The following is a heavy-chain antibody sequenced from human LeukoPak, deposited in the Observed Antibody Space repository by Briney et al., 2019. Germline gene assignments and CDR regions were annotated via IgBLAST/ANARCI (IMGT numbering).Heavy chain of an antibody. CDR2: ISPSLGIA. CDR1: GGTFSSYT. CDR3: ASLHHADFHCSSTSCYSDAFDI. V-gene: IGHV1-69*02. D-gene: IGHD2-2*01. Sequence: ASVKVSRKASGGTFSSYTISWVRQAPGQGLEWMGRISPSLGIANYAEKVQGRVTIITDKFTSTAYMELSSLRSEDTAVYYCASLHHADFHCSSTSCYSDAFDIWGQGTMVTVSS. J-gene: IGHJ3*02.